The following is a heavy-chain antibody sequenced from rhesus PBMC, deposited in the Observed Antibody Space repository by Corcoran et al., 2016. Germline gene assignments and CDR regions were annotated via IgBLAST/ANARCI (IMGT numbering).Heavy chain of an antibody. J-gene: IGHJ4*01. Sequence: QVQLQESGPGLVKPSETLSLTCAVSGGSISSGYYYWSWIRQPPGKGLEWIGYITYSGRTSYNPSLKSRVTISRDTSKNQFSLKLSSVTAADTAVYDCASLYGYYFDYWGQGVLVTVSS. CDR1: GGSISSGYYY. D-gene: IGHD3-9*01. V-gene: IGHV4-122*02. CDR3: ASLYGYYFDY. CDR2: ITYSGRT.